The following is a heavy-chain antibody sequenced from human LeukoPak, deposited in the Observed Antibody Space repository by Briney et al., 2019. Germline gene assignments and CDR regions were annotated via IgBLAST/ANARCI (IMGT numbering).Heavy chain of an antibody. J-gene: IGHJ6*03. V-gene: IGHV3-21*04. CDR2: ISSSSSYI. D-gene: IGHD3-10*01. Sequence: GGSLRLSCAASGFTFSSYSMNWVRQAPGKGLEWVSSISSSSSYIYYADSVKGRFTISRDNSKNTLYFQMNSLRAEDTAVYYCARHGSITMVRGGFRYYYMDVWGKGTTVTISS. CDR3: ARHGSITMVRGGFRYYYMDV. CDR1: GFTFSSYS.